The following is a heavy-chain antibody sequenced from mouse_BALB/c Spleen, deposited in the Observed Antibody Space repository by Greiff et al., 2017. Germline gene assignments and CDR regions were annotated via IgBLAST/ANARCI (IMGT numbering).Heavy chain of an antibody. CDR3: AREEDEDYAMDY. J-gene: IGHJ4*01. CDR1: GFTFSSFG. Sequence: EVKLMESGGGLVQPGGSRKLSCAASGFTFSSFGMHWVRQAPEKGLEWVAYISSGSSTIYYADTVKGRFTISRDNPKNTLFLQMTSLRSEDTAMYYCAREEDEDYAMDYWGQGTSVTVSS. CDR2: ISSGSSTI. V-gene: IGHV5-17*02.